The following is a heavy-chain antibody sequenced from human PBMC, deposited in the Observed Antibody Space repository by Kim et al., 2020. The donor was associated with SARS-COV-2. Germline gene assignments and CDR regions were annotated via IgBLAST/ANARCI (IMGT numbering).Heavy chain of an antibody. V-gene: IGHV1-46*01. Sequence: ASVKVSCKASGYTFTSYYMHWVRQAPGQGLEWMGIINPSGGSTSYAQKFQGRVTMTRDTSTSTVYMELSSLRSEDTAVYYCARDLLWFGEFHYGMDVWGQGTTVTVSS. CDR1: GYTFTSYY. CDR2: INPSGGST. J-gene: IGHJ6*02. CDR3: ARDLLWFGEFHYGMDV. D-gene: IGHD3-10*01.